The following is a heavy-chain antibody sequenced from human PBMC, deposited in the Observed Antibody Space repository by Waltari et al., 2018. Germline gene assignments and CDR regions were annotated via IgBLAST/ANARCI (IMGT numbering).Heavy chain of an antibody. J-gene: IGHJ4*02. CDR3: AKGEDYYGSGRLYYFDY. V-gene: IGHV3-30*18. CDR2: IWYDGSNK. Sequence: QVQLVESGGGVVQPGRSLRLSCAAYGFTFSSYGMHWVRQAPGKGLEWVAVIWYDGSNKDYADSVKGRFTISRDNSKNTLYLQMNSLRAEDTAMYYCAKGEDYYGSGRLYYFDYWGQGTLVTVSS. D-gene: IGHD3-10*01. CDR1: GFTFSSYG.